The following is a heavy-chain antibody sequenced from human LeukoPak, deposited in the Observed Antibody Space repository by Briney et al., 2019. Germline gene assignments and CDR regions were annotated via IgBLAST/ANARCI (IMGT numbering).Heavy chain of an antibody. CDR1: GGSISSGDYY. CDR2: IYYSGST. Sequence: SETLSLTCTVSGGSISSGDYYWSWIRQPPGKGLECIEYIYYSGSTYYNPSLKSRVTISVDTSKNQFSLKLSSVTAADTAVYYCARVHQLLSYYFDYWGQGTLVTVSS. J-gene: IGHJ4*02. V-gene: IGHV4-30-4*08. CDR3: ARVHQLLSYYFDY. D-gene: IGHD2-2*01.